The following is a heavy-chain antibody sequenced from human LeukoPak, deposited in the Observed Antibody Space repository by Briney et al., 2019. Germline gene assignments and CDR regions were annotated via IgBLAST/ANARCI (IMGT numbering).Heavy chain of an antibody. CDR1: GFTFEDHV. CDR2: ISWSGDRM. CDR3: AKDLGGSATTV. V-gene: IGHV3-9*01. J-gene: IGHJ4*02. D-gene: IGHD2-2*01. Sequence: GGSLRLSCAASGFTFEDHVMHWVRQAPGKGLEWVSSISWSGDRMGYADAVKGRFTISRDNAKNSPFLQMNSLRVEDTALYHCAKDLGGSATTVWGQGTLVTVSS.